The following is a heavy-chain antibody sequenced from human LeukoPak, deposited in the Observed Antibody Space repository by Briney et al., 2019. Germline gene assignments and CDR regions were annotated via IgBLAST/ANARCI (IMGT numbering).Heavy chain of an antibody. V-gene: IGHV4-30-2*01. CDR3: ASGNTGYDRDSFDI. Sequence: SETLSLTCAVSGGSISSGGYSWSWVRQPPGEGLEWVGYIYHSGSTCYNPSLQSRVTISLDRSKNQFSLKLSSMTAADTAVYYCASGNTGYDRDSFDIWGQGTMVTVSS. CDR1: GGSISSGGYS. D-gene: IGHD5-12*01. CDR2: IYHSGST. J-gene: IGHJ3*02.